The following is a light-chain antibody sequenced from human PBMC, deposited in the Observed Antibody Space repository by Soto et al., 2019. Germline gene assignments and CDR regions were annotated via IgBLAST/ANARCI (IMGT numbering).Light chain of an antibody. CDR2: GAS. J-gene: IGKJ4*01. V-gene: IGKV1-27*01. Sequence: IQMTQSPSSLSASPGDSVTITCRASQDIGNFLAWYQQKPGTVAKLLIYGASTLQSGVPSRFSGSGSETNFTLTIASLQAEDAASHYCQKYTSAPLTFGGGTKVEIK. CDR1: QDIGNF. CDR3: QKYTSAPLT.